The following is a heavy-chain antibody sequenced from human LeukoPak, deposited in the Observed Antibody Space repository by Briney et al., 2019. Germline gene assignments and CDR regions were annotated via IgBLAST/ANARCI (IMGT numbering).Heavy chain of an antibody. D-gene: IGHD5-18*01. CDR3: ARRGRWIQLYYYYYMDV. V-gene: IGHV4-34*01. CDR1: GGSFSGYY. Sequence: PSETLSLTCAVYGGSFSGYYWSWIRQPPGKGLEWIGEINHSGSTNYNPSLKSRVTISVDTSKNQFSLKLSSVTAADTAVYYCARRGRWIQLYYYYYMDVWGKGTTVTVSS. J-gene: IGHJ6*03. CDR2: INHSGST.